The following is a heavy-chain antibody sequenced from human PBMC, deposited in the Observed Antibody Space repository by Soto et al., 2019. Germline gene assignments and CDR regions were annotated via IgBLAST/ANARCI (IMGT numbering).Heavy chain of an antibody. CDR2: FDPEDGET. CDR1: GYTLTELS. J-gene: IGHJ4*02. V-gene: IGHV1-24*01. Sequence: ASVKVSCKVSGYTLTELSMHWVRQAPGKGLEWMGGFDPEDGETIYAQKFQGRVTITADESTSTAYMELSSLRSEDTAVFYCARDLGSGNDPGDCWGQGTLVTVS. CDR3: ARDLGSGNDPGDC. D-gene: IGHD5-12*01.